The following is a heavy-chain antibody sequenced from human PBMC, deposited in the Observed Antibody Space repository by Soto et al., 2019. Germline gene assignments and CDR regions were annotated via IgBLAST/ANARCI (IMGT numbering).Heavy chain of an antibody. J-gene: IGHJ4*02. V-gene: IGHV3-74*01. D-gene: IGHD2-2*01. CDR2: IKSDGTST. CDR1: GFTFSSYW. CDR3: VRERSTCKDY. Sequence: GGSLRLSCAASGFTFSSYWMHWVRQVPGKRLVWVSRIKSDGTSTDYADSVKGRFTISRDNTKNRLYLQMNSLGVEETAVYYCVRERSTCKDYWGQGTLVTVSX.